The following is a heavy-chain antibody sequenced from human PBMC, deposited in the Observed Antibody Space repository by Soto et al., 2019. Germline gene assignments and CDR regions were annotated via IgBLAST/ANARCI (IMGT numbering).Heavy chain of an antibody. CDR3: ATGNHYYDSSDYYSGAFDI. D-gene: IGHD3-22*01. CDR2: IYYSGST. Sequence: QLQLQESGPGLVKPSETLSLTCTVSGSSISSSSYYWGWIRQPPGKGLEWIGSIYYSGSTYYNPSXXSPVTISVDTXXNXFXXKLNSVTAADAAVYYCATGNHYYDSSDYYSGAFDIWGQGTMVTVSS. J-gene: IGHJ3*02. V-gene: IGHV4-39*01. CDR1: GSSISSSSYY.